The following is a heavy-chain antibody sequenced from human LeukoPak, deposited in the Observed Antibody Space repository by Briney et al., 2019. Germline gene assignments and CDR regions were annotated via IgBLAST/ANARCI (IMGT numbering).Heavy chain of an antibody. D-gene: IGHD6-13*01. CDR3: ARDSGYSSSWAFDY. CDR2: ISYDRSNK. V-gene: IGHV3-30*14. J-gene: IGHJ4*02. CDR1: GFTFSSYA. Sequence: GGSLRLSCAASGFTFSSYAMHWVRQAPGKGLEWVAVISYDRSNKYYADSVKGRFTISRDNSKNTLYLQMNSLRAEDTAVYYCARDSGYSSSWAFDYWGQGTLVTVSS.